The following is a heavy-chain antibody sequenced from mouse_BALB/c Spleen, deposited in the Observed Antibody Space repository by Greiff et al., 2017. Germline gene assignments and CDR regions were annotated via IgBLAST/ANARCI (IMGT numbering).Heavy chain of an antibody. Sequence: EVHLVESGGGLVQPGGSLKLSCAASGFTFSSYTMSWVRQTPEKRLEWVAYISNGGGSTYYPDTVKGRFTISRDNAKNTLYLQMSSLKSEDTAMYYCARRDYYGSRDWYFDVWGAGTTVTVSS. CDR2: ISNGGGST. J-gene: IGHJ1*01. CDR3: ARRDYYGSRDWYFDV. V-gene: IGHV5-12-2*01. CDR1: GFTFSSYT. D-gene: IGHD1-1*01.